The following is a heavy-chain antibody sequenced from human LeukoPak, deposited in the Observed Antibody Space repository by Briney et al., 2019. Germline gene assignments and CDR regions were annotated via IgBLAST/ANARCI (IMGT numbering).Heavy chain of an antibody. V-gene: IGHV3-64D*06. CDR2: ISSNGGST. D-gene: IGHD3-22*01. Sequence: GGSLRLSCSASGFTFSSYAMHWVRQAPGKGLEYVSAISSNGGSTYYADSVKGRFTISRDNSKNTLYLQMSSLRAKDTAVYYCVKDRRDSSGHFDYWGQGTLVTVSS. CDR3: VKDRRDSSGHFDY. CDR1: GFTFSSYA. J-gene: IGHJ4*02.